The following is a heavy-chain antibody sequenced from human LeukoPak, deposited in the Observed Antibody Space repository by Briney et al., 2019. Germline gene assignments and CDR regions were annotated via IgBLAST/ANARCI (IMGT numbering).Heavy chain of an antibody. J-gene: IGHJ4*02. CDR2: INPNSDAT. CDR3: ARGTFDY. CDR1: GYTFTGYY. Sequence: ASVTVSCKASGYTFTGYYMHWLRQAPGQGLEWMGWINPNSDATNYAQKFQGRVTMTGDTSISTAYMELSSLRSDDTAVYYCARGTFDYWGQGTLVTVSS. V-gene: IGHV1-2*02. D-gene: IGHD1-1*01.